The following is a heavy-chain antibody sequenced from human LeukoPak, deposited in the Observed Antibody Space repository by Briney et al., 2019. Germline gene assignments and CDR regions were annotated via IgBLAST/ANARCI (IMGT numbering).Heavy chain of an antibody. CDR3: ARVLSAATSTFDY. Sequence: GASVKVSCKASGYSFTHHNVHWVRQAPGQALECMGWIKPNNGDTKFSQKFQDRVTLTSDTSIDTAYMEMSGLTSDDTAIYYCARVLSAATSTFDYWGQGTLVTVSS. D-gene: IGHD4/OR15-4a*01. V-gene: IGHV1-2*02. CDR2: IKPNNGDT. CDR1: GYSFTHHN. J-gene: IGHJ4*02.